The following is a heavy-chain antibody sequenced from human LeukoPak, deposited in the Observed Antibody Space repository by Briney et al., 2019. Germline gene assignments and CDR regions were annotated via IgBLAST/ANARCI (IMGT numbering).Heavy chain of an antibody. CDR1: GYTFTSYG. J-gene: IGHJ4*02. Sequence: ASVTVSCTASGYTFTSYGISWVRQAPGQGLEWMGWISAYNGNTNYAQKLQGRVTMTTDTSTRTAYMELRSLRSDDTAVYYCARDLVVPAAMNFDYWVQGTLVTVSS. V-gene: IGHV1-18*01. CDR3: ARDLVVPAAMNFDY. CDR2: ISAYNGNT. D-gene: IGHD2-2*01.